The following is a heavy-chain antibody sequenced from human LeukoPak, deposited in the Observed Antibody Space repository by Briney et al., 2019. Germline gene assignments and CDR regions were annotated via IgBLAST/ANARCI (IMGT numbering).Heavy chain of an antibody. J-gene: IGHJ4*02. D-gene: IGHD3-10*01. CDR2: IMKDGSEK. CDR3: AKARPGDTFDF. Sequence: GGSLRLSCAASGFTFSLYWMNWVRQAPGKGLEWVASIMKDGSEKYYVDSVKGRFTISRDNAKDSLYLQMNSLRAEDTAVYYCAKARPGDTFDFWGQRTLVTVSS. V-gene: IGHV3-7*01. CDR1: GFTFSLYW.